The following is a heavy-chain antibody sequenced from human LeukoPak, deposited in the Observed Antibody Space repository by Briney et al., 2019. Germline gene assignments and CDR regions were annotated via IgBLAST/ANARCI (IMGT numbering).Heavy chain of an antibody. J-gene: IGHJ3*01. CDR3: AEGGWYGGGQDAFDF. V-gene: IGHV3-30-3*01. CDR1: GFTFSSYA. Sequence: GTSLRLSCAASGFTFSSYAMHWVRQAPGKGLEWVAVISYDGGNKYYADSVKGRFTTSRDNSMNTLYLQMNSLRAEDTAVYYCAEGGWYGGGQDAFDFWGQGTMVTVSS. D-gene: IGHD6-19*01. CDR2: ISYDGGNK.